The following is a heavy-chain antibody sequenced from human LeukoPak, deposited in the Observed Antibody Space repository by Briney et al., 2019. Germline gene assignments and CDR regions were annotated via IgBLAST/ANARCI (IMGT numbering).Heavy chain of an antibody. D-gene: IGHD6-6*01. CDR2: IIPILGIA. V-gene: IGHV1-69*04. Sequence: ASVKVSCKASGGTFSSYAFSWVRQAPGQGLEWMGRIIPILGIANYAQKFQGRVTITADKSTSTAYMELSSLRSEDTAVYYCATPPGYSSSSGLDYWGQGTLVTVSS. CDR3: ATPPGYSSSSGLDY. CDR1: GGTFSSYA. J-gene: IGHJ4*02.